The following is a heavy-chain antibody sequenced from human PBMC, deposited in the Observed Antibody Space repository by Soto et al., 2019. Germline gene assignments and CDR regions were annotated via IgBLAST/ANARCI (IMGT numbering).Heavy chain of an antibody. CDR1: GFTFSDYY. CDR3: ARGRGAAADYFDF. CDR2: ISSSTSHT. J-gene: IGHJ4*02. D-gene: IGHD6-13*01. V-gene: IGHV3-11*05. Sequence: PGGSLRLSCAVSGFTFSDYYMTWIRQAPGKGLEWVSYISSSTSHTNYADSVKGRFTISRDNAKNSLFLQMNSLRAEDTAVYYCARGRGAAADYFDFWGQGTLVTVSS.